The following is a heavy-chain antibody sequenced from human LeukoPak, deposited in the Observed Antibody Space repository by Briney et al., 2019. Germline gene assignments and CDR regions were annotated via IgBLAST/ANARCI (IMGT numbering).Heavy chain of an antibody. D-gene: IGHD5-18*01. CDR1: GGSISSYY. Sequence: SETLSLTCTVSGGSISSYYWSWIRQPPGKGLEWIGYIYYSGSTNYNPSLKSRVTISVDTSKNQFSLKLSSVTAADTAVYYCARDRNRYGDYYYMDVWGKGTTVTISS. J-gene: IGHJ6*03. CDR3: ARDRNRYGDYYYMDV. CDR2: IYYSGST. V-gene: IGHV4-59*01.